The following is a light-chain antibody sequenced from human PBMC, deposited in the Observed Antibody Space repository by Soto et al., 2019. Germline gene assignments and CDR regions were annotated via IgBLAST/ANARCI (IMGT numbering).Light chain of an antibody. J-gene: IGKJ4*01. Sequence: DIQMTQSPSSLSASVGDRVTITCQASQAISNYLNWYQQKPGKAPKLLIYDASNLETGVPSRFSGSGSGTDFTFTISSLQAEDIATYYCQQYDNLPPLTFGGGTKVEIK. V-gene: IGKV1-33*01. CDR1: QAISNY. CDR3: QQYDNLPPLT. CDR2: DAS.